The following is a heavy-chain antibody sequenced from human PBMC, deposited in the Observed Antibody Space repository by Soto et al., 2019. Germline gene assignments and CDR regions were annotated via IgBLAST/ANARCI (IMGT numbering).Heavy chain of an antibody. CDR1: GYTFTGYY. V-gene: IGHV1-2*02. J-gene: IGHJ6*02. D-gene: IGHD3-10*01. CDR3: ARSPGEVRGVITYYYYYGMDV. CDR2: INPNSGGT. Sequence: ASVKVSCKASGYTFTGYYMHWVRQAPGQGLEWMGWINPNSGGTNYAQKFQGRVTMTRDTSISTAYMELSRLRSDDTAVYYCARSPGEVRGVITYYYYYGMDVWGQGTTVTVSS.